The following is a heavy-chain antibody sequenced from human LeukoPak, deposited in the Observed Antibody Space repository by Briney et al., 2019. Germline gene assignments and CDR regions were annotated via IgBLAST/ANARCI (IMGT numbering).Heavy chain of an antibody. Sequence: SVKVSCKASGGTFSSYAISGVRQAPGQGLEWMGRIIPILGIANYAQKFQGRVTITADKSTSTAYMELSSLRSEDTAVYYCARDLFRDTSSMIVVLLYGMDVWGQGTTVTVSS. J-gene: IGHJ6*02. V-gene: IGHV1-69*04. CDR2: IIPILGIA. CDR3: ARDLFRDTSSMIVVLLYGMDV. D-gene: IGHD3-22*01. CDR1: GGTFSSYA.